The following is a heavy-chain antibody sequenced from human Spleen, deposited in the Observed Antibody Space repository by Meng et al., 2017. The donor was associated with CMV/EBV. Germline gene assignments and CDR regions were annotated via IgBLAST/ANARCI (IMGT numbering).Heavy chain of an antibody. CDR1: GFTFSSYW. CDR3: ASRILSSSSRDY. V-gene: IGHV3-74*01. D-gene: IGHD6-6*01. Sequence: LSLTCAASGFTFSSYWMHWVRQAPGKGLVWVSRINSDGSSTSYADSVKGRFTISRDNAKNTLYLQMNSLRAEDTAVYYCASRILSSSSRDYWGQGTLVTVSS. CDR2: INSDGSST. J-gene: IGHJ4*02.